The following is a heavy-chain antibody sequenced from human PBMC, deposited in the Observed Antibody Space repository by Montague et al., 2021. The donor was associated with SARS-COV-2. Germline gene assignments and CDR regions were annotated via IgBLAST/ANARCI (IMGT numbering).Heavy chain of an antibody. Sequence: NDYAESVKSRITIDPDTSKHQFSLHLISVTPEDTAVYYCARIPVGRKYYFDFWGQGTLVTVSS. V-gene: IGHV6-1*01. CDR2: N. D-gene: IGHD2-2*01. J-gene: IGHJ4*02. CDR3: ARIPVGRKYYFDF.